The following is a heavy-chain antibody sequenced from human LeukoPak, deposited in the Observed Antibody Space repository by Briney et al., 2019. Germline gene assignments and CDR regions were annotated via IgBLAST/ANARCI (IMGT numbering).Heavy chain of an antibody. V-gene: IGHV3-30*18. CDR2: ISYDGSNK. J-gene: IGHJ4*02. CDR3: AKDLQNTAMVLDY. Sequence: GGSLRLSCAASGFTFSSYGMHWVRQAPGKGLEWVAVISYDGSNKYYADSVKGRFTISRDNSKNTLYLQMNSLRAEDTAVYYCAKDLQNTAMVLDYWGQGTQVTVSS. D-gene: IGHD5-18*01. CDR1: GFTFSSYG.